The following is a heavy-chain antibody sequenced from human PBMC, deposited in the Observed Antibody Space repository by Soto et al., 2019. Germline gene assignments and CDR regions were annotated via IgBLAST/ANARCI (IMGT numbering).Heavy chain of an antibody. V-gene: IGHV3-7*01. CDR3: ARDGLDYGGPPDYYYFDY. CDR1: GFTFSSYW. CDR2: IKQDGSEK. J-gene: IGHJ4*02. Sequence: EVQLVESGGGLVQPGGSLRLSCAASGFTFSSYWMSWVRQAPGKGLEWVANIKQDGSEKYYVDSVKGRFTISRDNAKNSLYLQMNSLRAEDTAVYYCARDGLDYGGPPDYYYFDYWGQGTLVTVSS. D-gene: IGHD4-17*01.